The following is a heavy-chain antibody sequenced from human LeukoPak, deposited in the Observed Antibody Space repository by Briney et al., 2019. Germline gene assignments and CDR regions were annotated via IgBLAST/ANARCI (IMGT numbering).Heavy chain of an antibody. CDR2: INHSGST. V-gene: IGHV4-34*01. Sequence: SETLSLICAVYGGSFSGYYWSWIRQPPGKGLEWIGEINHSGSTNYNPSLKSRVTISVDTSKNQFSLKLSSVTAADTAVYYCARRGDYLLNWGQGTLVTVSS. J-gene: IGHJ4*02. CDR3: ARRGDYLLN. CDR1: GGSFSGYY. D-gene: IGHD4-17*01.